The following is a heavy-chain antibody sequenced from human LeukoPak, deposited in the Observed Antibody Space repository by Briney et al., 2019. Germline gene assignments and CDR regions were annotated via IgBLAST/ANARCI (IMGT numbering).Heavy chain of an antibody. CDR2: ISGSAGNT. CDR3: ARGRSGYAFDY. J-gene: IGHJ4*02. Sequence: PGGSLRLSCAASGLPFSSYGRTGSRQAPGKGLNWVSAISGSAGNTYYADSVKGRFTISRDNSKNTLYLQMNSLRAEDTAVYYCARGRSGYAFDYWGQGTLVTVSS. V-gene: IGHV3-23*01. D-gene: IGHD5-12*01. CDR1: GLPFSSYG.